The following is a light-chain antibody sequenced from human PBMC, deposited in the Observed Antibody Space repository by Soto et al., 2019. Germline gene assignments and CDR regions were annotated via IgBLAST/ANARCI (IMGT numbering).Light chain of an antibody. V-gene: IGLV2-14*01. CDR3: SSYTSSSTVV. CDR2: DVS. CDR1: SSDVGGYNY. Sequence: QSALTQPASVSGSPGQSITISCTGTSSDVGGYNYVSWYQQHPGKAPKLMIYDVSNRPSGVSNRFSGSKSGNMASLTISGLQAEDEADYCCSSYTSSSTVVFGGGTKLTVL. J-gene: IGLJ2*01.